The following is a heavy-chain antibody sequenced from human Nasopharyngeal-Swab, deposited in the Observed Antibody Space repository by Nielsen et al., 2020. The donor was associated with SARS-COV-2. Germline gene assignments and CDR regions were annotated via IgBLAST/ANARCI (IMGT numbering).Heavy chain of an antibody. J-gene: IGHJ4*02. CDR2: IYYSGST. D-gene: IGHD3-3*01. V-gene: IGHV4-31*03. Sequence: SETLSLTCTVSGGSISSGGYYWSRIRQHPGKGLEWIGYIYYSGSTYYNPSLKSRVTISVDTSKNQFSLKLSSVTAADTAVYYCARAPTITIFGVVANFDYWGQGTLVTVSS. CDR3: ARAPTITIFGVVANFDY. CDR1: GGSISSGGYY.